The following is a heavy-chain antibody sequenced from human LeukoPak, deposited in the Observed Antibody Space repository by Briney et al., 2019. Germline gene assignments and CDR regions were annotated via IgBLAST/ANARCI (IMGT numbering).Heavy chain of an antibody. J-gene: IGHJ4*02. CDR2: ISSSSSYI. CDR1: GFTFSSYS. D-gene: IGHD3-16*02. V-gene: IGHV3-21*01. CDR3: ARDFTDDYVWGSYREGDY. Sequence: GGSLRLSCAASGFTFSSYSMNWVRQAPGKGLEWVSSISSSSSYIYYADSVKGRFTISRDNAKNSLYLQMNSLRAEDTAVYYCARDFTDDYVWGSYREGDYWGQGTLVTVSS.